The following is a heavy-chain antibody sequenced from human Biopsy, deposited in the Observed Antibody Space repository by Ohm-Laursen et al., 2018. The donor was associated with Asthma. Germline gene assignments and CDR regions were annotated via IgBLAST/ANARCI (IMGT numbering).Heavy chain of an antibody. CDR1: GYTFNSAG. J-gene: IGHJ6*02. Sequence: ASVKVSCKSSGYTFNSAGITWVRQAPGQGLKWMGWISVYNGNTKVAQKLQDRVTMITDTSTSTAYMELRSLRSGDTAVYFCARAVDYSHYYGIDVWGQGTTVTVS. D-gene: IGHD3-10*01. CDR2: ISVYNGNT. CDR3: ARAVDYSHYYGIDV. V-gene: IGHV1-18*01.